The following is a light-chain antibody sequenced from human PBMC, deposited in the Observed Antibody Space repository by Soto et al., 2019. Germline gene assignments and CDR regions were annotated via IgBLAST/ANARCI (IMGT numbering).Light chain of an antibody. CDR2: DAS. CDR1: QSISSS. V-gene: IGKV3-11*01. Sequence: VLTQSPATLSLSPGERATLSCRASQSISSSLAWYQQNSGQAPRLLIYDASNRATGIPARFSGSGSGTYFTLTISSLEPEDFAVYYCLQRSNWPLTFGGGTKVEIK. CDR3: LQRSNWPLT. J-gene: IGKJ4*01.